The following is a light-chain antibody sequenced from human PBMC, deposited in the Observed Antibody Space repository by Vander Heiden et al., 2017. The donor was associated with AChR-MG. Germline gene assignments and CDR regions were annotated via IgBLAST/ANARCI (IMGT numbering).Light chain of an antibody. CDR3: LQHYTYPPT. CDR2: AAA. Sequence: DIQMTQSPSPLSASVGHRVTIPCRASQDIGYSLAWFQQKPGKAPTRLIYAAATLQSGVPSRFSGSGSETGFTLSITSLQAEDVATYYCLQHYTYPPTFGPGTKVEIK. CDR1: QDIGYS. J-gene: IGKJ1*01. V-gene: IGKV1-17*01.